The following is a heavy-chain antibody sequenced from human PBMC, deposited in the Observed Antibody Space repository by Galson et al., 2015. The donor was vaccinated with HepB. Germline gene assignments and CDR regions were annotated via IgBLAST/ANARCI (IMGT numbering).Heavy chain of an antibody. CDR3: GREVWGFPDY. J-gene: IGHJ4*02. CDR2: IKGDGSGV. CDR1: GLTFSEHW. D-gene: IGHD7-27*01. Sequence: ALRLSCAVSGLTFSEHWMVWVRQAPGKGLVWVTRIKGDGSGVTYADSVKGRFTISRDNAKNTVYLEMNSLRAEDTAVYYCGREVWGFPDYWGQGTLVTVSS. V-gene: IGHV3-74*01.